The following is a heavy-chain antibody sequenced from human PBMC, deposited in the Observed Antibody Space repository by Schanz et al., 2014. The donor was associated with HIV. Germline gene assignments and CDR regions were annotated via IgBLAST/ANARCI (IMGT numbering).Heavy chain of an antibody. Sequence: QVQLQESGPGLVKPSQTLSLTCTVSGYSISRGGYYWSWIRQHPGKGLEWIGYIYHSGSTYYNPSLKTRVTIALDTSKNQFSLKLRSVTAADTAVYYCAREGMEQMVNILDVWGQGTRVNVSS. D-gene: IGHD6-13*01. CDR1: GYSISRGGYY. J-gene: IGHJ6*02. CDR2: IYHSGST. CDR3: AREGMEQMVNILDV. V-gene: IGHV4-31*03.